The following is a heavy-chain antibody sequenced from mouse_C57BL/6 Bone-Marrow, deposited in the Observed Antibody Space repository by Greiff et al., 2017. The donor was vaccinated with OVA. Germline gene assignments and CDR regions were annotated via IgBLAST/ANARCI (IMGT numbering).Heavy chain of an antibody. J-gene: IGHJ1*03. V-gene: IGHV1-76*01. Sequence: QVQLKESGAELVRPGASVKLSCKASGYTFTDYYINWVKQRPGQGLEWIARIYPGGGNTYYNEKFKGKATLTAEKSSSTAYMQLSSLTSEDSAVYFCARSGEVYCGCYLDVWGTGTTVTVSS. D-gene: IGHD1-1*01. CDR1: GYTFTDYY. CDR3: ARSGEVYCGCYLDV. CDR2: IYPGGGNT.